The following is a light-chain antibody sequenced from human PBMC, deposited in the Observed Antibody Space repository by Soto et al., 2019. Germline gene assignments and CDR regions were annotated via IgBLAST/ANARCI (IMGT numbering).Light chain of an antibody. V-gene: IGLV1-51*01. CDR2: DNQ. CDR1: SSNVGKNF. CDR3: GTWDSSLTIGVI. J-gene: IGLJ2*01. Sequence: QSVLTQPPPVSAAPGQKVTISCSGSSSNVGKNFVSWYQHVPGKAPKLLIYDNQKRPSGIPDRFSASKSGTSATLDITGLHTGDEADYYCGTWDSSLTIGVIFGGGTKLTVL.